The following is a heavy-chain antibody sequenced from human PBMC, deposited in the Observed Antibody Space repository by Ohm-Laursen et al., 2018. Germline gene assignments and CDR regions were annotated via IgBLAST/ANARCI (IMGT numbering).Heavy chain of an antibody. V-gene: IGHV4-59*12. CDR1: GGSISSYY. CDR3: AREVAVEFDY. D-gene: IGHD6-19*01. CDR2: IYYSGST. Sequence: SDTLSLTCTVSGGSISSYYWSWIRQPPGKGLEWIGYIYYSGSTNYNPSPKSRLTMSVDTSKNQFSLNLSSVTAADSAVYYCAREVAVEFDYWGQGALVTVSS. J-gene: IGHJ4*02.